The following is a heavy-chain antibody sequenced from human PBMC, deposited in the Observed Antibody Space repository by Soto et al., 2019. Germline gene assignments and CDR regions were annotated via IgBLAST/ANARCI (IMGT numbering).Heavy chain of an antibody. V-gene: IGHV3-48*02. CDR3: ARDLAARAAYYYYGMDV. D-gene: IGHD6-6*01. Sequence: GGSLRLSCAASGFTFSSYSMNWVRQAPGKGLEWVSYISSSSSTIYYADSVKGRFTISRDNAKNSLYLQMNSLRDEDTAVYYCARDLAARAAYYYYGMDVWGQGTTVTV. J-gene: IGHJ6*02. CDR2: ISSSSSTI. CDR1: GFTFSSYS.